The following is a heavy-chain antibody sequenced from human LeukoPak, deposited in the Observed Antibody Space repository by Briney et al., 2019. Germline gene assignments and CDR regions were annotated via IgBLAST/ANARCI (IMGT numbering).Heavy chain of an antibody. CDR2: IYYSGST. CDR3: ARTWTYYYYGMDA. D-gene: IGHD3/OR15-3a*01. Sequence: PSETLSLTCTVSGGSISSYYWSWIRQPPGKGLEWIGYIYYSGSTNYNPSLKSRVTISVDTSKNQFSLKLSSVTAADTAVYYCARTWTYYYYGMDAWGQGTTVTVSS. CDR1: GGSISSYY. V-gene: IGHV4-59*01. J-gene: IGHJ6*02.